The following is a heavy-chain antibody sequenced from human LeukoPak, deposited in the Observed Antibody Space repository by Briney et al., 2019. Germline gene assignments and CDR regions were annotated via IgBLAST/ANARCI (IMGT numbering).Heavy chain of an antibody. D-gene: IGHD3-22*01. V-gene: IGHV3-23*01. Sequence: GGSLRLSCAASGFTFSSYAMSWVRQAPGKGLEWVSAISGSGGSTYYADSVKGRFTISRDNSKNTLYLQMSSLRAEDTAVYYCAKGGYYYDSSGYYYPDAFDIWGQGTMVTVSS. J-gene: IGHJ3*02. CDR1: GFTFSSYA. CDR2: ISGSGGST. CDR3: AKGGYYYDSSGYYYPDAFDI.